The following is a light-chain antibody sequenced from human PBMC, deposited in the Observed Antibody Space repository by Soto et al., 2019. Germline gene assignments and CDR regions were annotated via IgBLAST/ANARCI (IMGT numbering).Light chain of an antibody. J-gene: IGLJ2*01. V-gene: IGLV2-14*03. CDR1: SSDVGAYNY. CDR3: SSYTTTETRI. CDR2: DVI. Sequence: QSVLTQPASVSGSPGQSITISCTGTSSDVGAYNYVSWHQHHPGKVPKVVIYDVINRPSGVSNRFSGSKSGNTASLTISGLQAEDEADYYCSSYTTTETRIFGGGTKLTVL.